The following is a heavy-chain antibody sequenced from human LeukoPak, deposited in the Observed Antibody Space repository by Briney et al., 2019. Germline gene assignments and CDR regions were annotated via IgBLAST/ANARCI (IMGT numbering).Heavy chain of an antibody. CDR3: ARQIFQLGINWFDP. D-gene: IGHD7-27*01. V-gene: IGHV4-39*01. CDR2: IYYSGST. J-gene: IGHJ5*02. CDR1: GGSISSSSYC. Sequence: SETLSLTCTVSGGSISSSSYCWGWIRQPPGKGLEWIGSIYYSGSTYYNPSLKSRVTISVDTSKNQFSLKLSSVTAADTAVYYCARQIFQLGINWFDPWGQGTLVTVSS.